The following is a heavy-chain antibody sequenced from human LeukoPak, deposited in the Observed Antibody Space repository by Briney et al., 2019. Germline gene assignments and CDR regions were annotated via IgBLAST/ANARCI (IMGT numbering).Heavy chain of an antibody. V-gene: IGHV4-59*01. CDR2: IYYSGST. CDR1: GGSISSYY. D-gene: IGHD5-24*01. Sequence: TSETLSLTCTVSGGSISSYYWSWIRQPPGQGLEWIGYIYYSGSTNYNPSLQSRVTISVDTSKNQFSLKLSSVTAADTAVYYCARFPQGGYNYFDYWGQGTLVTVSS. CDR3: ARFPQGGYNYFDY. J-gene: IGHJ4*02.